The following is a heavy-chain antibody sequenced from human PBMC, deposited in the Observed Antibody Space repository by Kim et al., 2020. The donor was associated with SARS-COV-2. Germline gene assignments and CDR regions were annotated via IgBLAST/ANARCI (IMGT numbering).Heavy chain of an antibody. D-gene: IGHD5-12*01. V-gene: IGHV5-51*01. J-gene: IGHJ4*02. Sequence: GESLKISCKGSGYSFTSYWIGWVRQMPGKGLEWMGIIYPGDSDTRYSPSFQGQVTISADKSISTAYLQWSSLKASDTAMYYCARQPGYSGYDFFGDYRDYWGQGTLVTVSS. CDR2: IYPGDSDT. CDR1: GYSFTSYW. CDR3: ARQPGYSGYDFFGDYRDY.